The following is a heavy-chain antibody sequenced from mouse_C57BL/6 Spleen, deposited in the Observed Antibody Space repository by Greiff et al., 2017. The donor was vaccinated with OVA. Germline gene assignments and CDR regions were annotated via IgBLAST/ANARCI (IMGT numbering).Heavy chain of an antibody. CDR3: ARDYGSSFDY. CDR1: GYTFTSYW. Sequence: HVQLQQPGAELVRPGTSVKLSCKASGYTFTSYWMHWVKQRPGQGLEWIGVIDPSDSYTNYNQKFKGKATLTVDTSSSTAYMQLSSLTSEDSAVYYCARDYGSSFDYWGQGTTLTVSS. D-gene: IGHD1-1*01. CDR2: IDPSDSYT. V-gene: IGHV1-59*01. J-gene: IGHJ2*01.